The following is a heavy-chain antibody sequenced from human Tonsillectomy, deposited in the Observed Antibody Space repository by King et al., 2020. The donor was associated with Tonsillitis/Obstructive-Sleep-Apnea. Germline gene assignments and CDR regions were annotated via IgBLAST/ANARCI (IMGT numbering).Heavy chain of an antibody. CDR3: ARDMVLEAGGDAFDI. V-gene: IGHV4-59*01. CDR2: IYYSGSS. J-gene: IGHJ3*02. CDR1: GGSISSYY. D-gene: IGHD2-8*01. Sequence: QLQESGPRLVKPSETLSLTCTVSGGSISSYYWSWIRQPPGKGLEWIGYIYYSGSSNYNPSLKSRVTISVDMSKNQFSLKLSSVTAADTAVYYCARDMVLEAGGDAFDIWGQWTMVTVSS.